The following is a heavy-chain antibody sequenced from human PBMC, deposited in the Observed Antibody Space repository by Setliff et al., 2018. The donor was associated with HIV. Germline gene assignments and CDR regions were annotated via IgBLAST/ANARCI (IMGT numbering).Heavy chain of an antibody. CDR3: ARRVVAAFTFDY. Sequence: PSETLSLTCTVSGSSISYFYWNWIRQSPGKGLEWIGYISDSGSTNYNPSLKSRVTISLDTSNNQFSLKLSSVTAADPAVYYCARRVVAAFTFDYWGQGTLVTVSS. CDR2: ISDSGST. V-gene: IGHV4-59*08. J-gene: IGHJ4*02. CDR1: GSSISYFY. D-gene: IGHD2-15*01.